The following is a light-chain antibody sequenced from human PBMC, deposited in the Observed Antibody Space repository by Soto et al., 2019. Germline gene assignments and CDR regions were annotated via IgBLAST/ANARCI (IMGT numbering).Light chain of an antibody. CDR2: KVS. CDR3: MQGRQWPYT. V-gene: IGKV2-30*01. Sequence: DIVMTQSPFSLPVTLGQPASISCRSSQSLVDSDGNTFLNWFPQRPGQSPRRLIHKVSDRDSGVPDRFSGSGSGTDFTLRISRVEAEDVGVYYCMQGRQWPYTFGQGTKLELK. CDR1: QSLVDSDGNTF. J-gene: IGKJ2*01.